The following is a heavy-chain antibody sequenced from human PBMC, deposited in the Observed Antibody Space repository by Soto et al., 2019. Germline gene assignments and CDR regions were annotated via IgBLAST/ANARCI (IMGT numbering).Heavy chain of an antibody. V-gene: IGHV4-4*02. CDR2: IYRSGST. Sequence: QVQLQESGPGLVKPSGTLSLTCAVSGGSISSINWWSWVRQPPGKGLEWVGEIYRSGSTNYNPSLKSRVTISVDKSKNQFSLKLSSVTAADTALYYCAREGYYDSSGYLHWFDPWGQGTLVTVSS. CDR3: AREGYYDSSGYLHWFDP. J-gene: IGHJ5*02. D-gene: IGHD3-22*01. CDR1: GGSISSINW.